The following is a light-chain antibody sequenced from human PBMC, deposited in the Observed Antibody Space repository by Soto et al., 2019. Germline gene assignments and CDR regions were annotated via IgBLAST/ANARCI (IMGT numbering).Light chain of an antibody. CDR2: AAS. CDR3: QQNSSFPLT. Sequence: DIQMTQSQASVSASVGDRVTLTCRASQGITSCVAWYQQKPGRAPKLLIYAASSLQSGVPSRFSGSGSGRDFTLTISSLQPEDFATYFCQQNSSFPLTCGGGTKVEIK. CDR1: QGITSC. J-gene: IGKJ4*01. V-gene: IGKV1-12*01.